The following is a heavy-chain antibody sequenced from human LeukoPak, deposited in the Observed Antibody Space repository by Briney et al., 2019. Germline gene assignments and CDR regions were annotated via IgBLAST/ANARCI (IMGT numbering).Heavy chain of an antibody. J-gene: IGHJ6*02. CDR1: GGSISSYY. CDR2: IYTSGST. V-gene: IGHV4-4*07. CDR3: AREPGYCSSTSCYWAGMDV. D-gene: IGHD2-2*01. Sequence: PSETLSLTCTVSGGSISSYYWSWIRQPAGKGLEWIGRIYTSGSTNYNPALKSRVTMSVDTSKNQFSLKLSSVTAADTAVYYCAREPGYCSSTSCYWAGMDVWGQGSTVTVSS.